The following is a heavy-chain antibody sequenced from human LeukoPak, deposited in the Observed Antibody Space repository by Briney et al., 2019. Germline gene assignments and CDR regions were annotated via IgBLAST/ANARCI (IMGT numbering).Heavy chain of an antibody. CDR1: GFSFSSSA. CDR3: AKGGKWDVTPFDY. V-gene: IGHV3-23*01. Sequence: GGSVRLSCAASGFSFSSSAMSWVRQAPGKGLEWVSAISNNGGYTYYADSVQGRFTISRDNSKSMLCLQMNSLRAEDTAVYYCAKGGKWDVTPFDYWGQGTLVTVSS. D-gene: IGHD1-26*01. CDR2: ISNNGGYT. J-gene: IGHJ4*02.